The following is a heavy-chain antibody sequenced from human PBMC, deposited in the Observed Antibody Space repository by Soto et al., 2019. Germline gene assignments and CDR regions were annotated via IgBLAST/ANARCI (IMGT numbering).Heavy chain of an antibody. CDR3: AADEVLRWYSYGY. D-gene: IGHD5-18*01. V-gene: IGHV1-58*01. CDR1: GFTFTSSA. J-gene: IGHJ4*02. CDR2: IVVGSGNT. Sequence: ASVKVSCKASGFTFTSSAVQWVRQARGQRLEWIGWIVVGSGNTNYAQKFQERVTITRDMSTSTAYMELSSLRSEDTAVYYCAADEVLRWYSYGYWGQGTRVTVSS.